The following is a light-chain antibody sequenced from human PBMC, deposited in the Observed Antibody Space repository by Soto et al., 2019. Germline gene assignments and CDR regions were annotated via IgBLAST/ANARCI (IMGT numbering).Light chain of an antibody. CDR2: DAS. V-gene: IGKV1-5*01. CDR3: QQYNSYSRPYT. CDR1: QSISSW. Sequence: DIQMTQSPSTLSASVGDRVTITCRASQSISSWLAWYQQKPGKAPKLLIYDASSLESGVPSRFSGSGSGTEFTLTISSLQPDDFATYYCQQYNSYSRPYTFGQGTKLEIK. J-gene: IGKJ2*01.